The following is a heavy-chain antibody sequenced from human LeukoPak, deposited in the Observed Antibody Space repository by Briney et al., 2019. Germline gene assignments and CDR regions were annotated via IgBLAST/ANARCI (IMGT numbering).Heavy chain of an antibody. CDR1: GYTFTSYG. J-gene: IGHJ4*02. V-gene: IGHV1-2*02. CDR2: INPNSGGT. Sequence: GASVKVSCKASGYTFTSYGISWVRQAPGQGLEWMGWINPNSGGTNYAQKLQGRVTMTRDTSISTAYMELSRLRSDDTAVYYCATLLGGGYCSGGSCRYYFDYWGQGTLVTVSS. CDR3: ATLLGGGYCSGGSCRYYFDY. D-gene: IGHD2-15*01.